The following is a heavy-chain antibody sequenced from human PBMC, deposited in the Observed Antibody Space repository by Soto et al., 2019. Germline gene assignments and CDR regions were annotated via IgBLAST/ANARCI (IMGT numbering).Heavy chain of an antibody. CDR1: GFTFSNAW. D-gene: IGHD5-18*01. CDR2: IKSKTDGGTT. V-gene: IGHV3-15*07. J-gene: IGHJ4*02. CDR3: TTGPQWIQLWAAVTPFDY. Sequence: GGSLRLSCAASGFTFSNAWMNWVRQAPGKGLEWVGRIKSKTDGGTTDYAAPVKGRFTISRDDSKNTLYLQMNSLKTEDTAVYYCTTGPQWIQLWAAVTPFDYWGQGTLVTVSS.